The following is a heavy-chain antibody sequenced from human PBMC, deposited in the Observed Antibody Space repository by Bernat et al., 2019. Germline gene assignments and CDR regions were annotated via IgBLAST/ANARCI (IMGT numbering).Heavy chain of an antibody. CDR3: TTGAVAARSYWYFDL. D-gene: IGHD6-19*01. V-gene: IGHV3-15*01. J-gene: IGHJ2*01. CDR1: GFTFSNAW. Sequence: EVQLVESGGGLVKPGGSLRLSCAASGFTFSNAWMSWVRQAPGKGLEWVGRIKSKTDGGTTDYAAPVKGRFTISRDDSKNTLYLQMNSLKTEDTAVYYRTTGAVAARSYWYFDLWGRGTLVTVSS. CDR2: IKSKTDGGTT.